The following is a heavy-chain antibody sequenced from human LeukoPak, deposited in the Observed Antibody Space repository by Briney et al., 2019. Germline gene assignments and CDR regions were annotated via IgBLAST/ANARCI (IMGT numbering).Heavy chain of an antibody. CDR2: IYHSGST. J-gene: IGHJ4*02. V-gene: IGHV4-59*08. D-gene: IGHD1-26*01. CDR1: GVSINDYF. Sequence: PSETLSLTCNVSGVSINDYFWSWIRQPPGKGLEWIGYIYHSGSTSYNPSLKSRVTISVDTSKNQFSLKLSSVTAADTAVYYCARLRWELLPDYWGQGTPVTVSS. CDR3: ARLRWELLPDY.